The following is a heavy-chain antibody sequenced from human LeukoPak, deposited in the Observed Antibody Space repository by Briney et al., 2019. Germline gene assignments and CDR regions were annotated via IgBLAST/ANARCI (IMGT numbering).Heavy chain of an antibody. CDR3: ARDRAYSYGLYYFDY. V-gene: IGHV3-30*04. D-gene: IGHD5-18*01. CDR2: TSYDGSNK. Sequence: GRSLRLSCAASGFTFSSYAMHWVRQAPGKGLEWVAVTSYDGSNKYYADSVKGRFTISRDNSKNTLYLQMNSLRAEDTAVYYCARDRAYSYGLYYFDYWGQGTLVTVSS. CDR1: GFTFSSYA. J-gene: IGHJ4*02.